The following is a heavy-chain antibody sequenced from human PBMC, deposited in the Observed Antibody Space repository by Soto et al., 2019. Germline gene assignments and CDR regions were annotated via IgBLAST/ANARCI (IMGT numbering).Heavy chain of an antibody. CDR3: ARSGVGATSWFDP. V-gene: IGHV6-1*01. Sequence: SQTLSLTCAISGDSVSSNSAAWNWIRKSPSRGLEWLGRTYYRSKWYNDYAVSVKSRITINPDTSKNQFSLQLNSVTPEDTAVYYCARSGVGATSWFDPWGQGTLVTVSS. D-gene: IGHD1-26*01. CDR2: TYYRSKWYN. J-gene: IGHJ5*02. CDR1: GDSVSSNSAA.